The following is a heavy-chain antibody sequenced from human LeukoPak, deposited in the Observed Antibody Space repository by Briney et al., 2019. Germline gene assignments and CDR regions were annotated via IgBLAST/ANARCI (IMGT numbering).Heavy chain of an antibody. Sequence: GASVKVSCKASGYTFTVYYMHWVRQAPGQGLEWMGWINPNSGGANYAQKFQGRVTMTRDTSISTAYMELSRLRSDDTAVYYCAALEDIVVVPAAIHYYYYMDVWGKGTTVTVSS. CDR3: AALEDIVVVPAAIHYYYYMDV. V-gene: IGHV1-2*02. D-gene: IGHD2-2*01. CDR2: INPNSGGA. CDR1: GYTFTVYY. J-gene: IGHJ6*03.